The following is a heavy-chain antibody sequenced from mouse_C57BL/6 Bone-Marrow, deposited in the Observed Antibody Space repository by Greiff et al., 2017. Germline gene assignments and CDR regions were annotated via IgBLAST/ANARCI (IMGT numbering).Heavy chain of an antibody. CDR1: GYTFTSYG. V-gene: IGHV1-81*01. CDR3: ARKEVTTVVAFDY. CDR2: IYPRSGNT. J-gene: IGHJ2*01. D-gene: IGHD1-1*01. Sequence: VQLQQSGAELARPGASVKLSCKASGYTFTSYGISWVKQRTGQGLEWIGEIYPRSGNTYYNEKFKGKATLTADKSSSTAYMELRSLTSEDSAVYFCARKEVTTVVAFDYWGQGTTLTVSS.